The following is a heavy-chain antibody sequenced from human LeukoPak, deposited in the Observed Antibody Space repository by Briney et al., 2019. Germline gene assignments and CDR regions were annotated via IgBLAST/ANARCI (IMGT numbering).Heavy chain of an antibody. V-gene: IGHV3-43*02. J-gene: IGHJ4*02. CDR1: GFTFNNYW. Sequence: GGSLRLSCAASGFTFNNYWMHWVRQAPGKGLEWVSLISGDGGSTYYADSVKGRFTISRDNSKNSLYLQMNSLRTEDTALYYCAKDKYSSGWYGFDYWGQGTLVTVSS. CDR3: AKDKYSSGWYGFDY. D-gene: IGHD6-19*01. CDR2: ISGDGGST.